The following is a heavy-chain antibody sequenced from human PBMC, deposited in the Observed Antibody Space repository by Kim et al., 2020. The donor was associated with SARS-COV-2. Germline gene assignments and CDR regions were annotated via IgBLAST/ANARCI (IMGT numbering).Heavy chain of an antibody. D-gene: IGHD3-3*01. J-gene: IGHJ5*02. CDR2: INTNTGNP. V-gene: IGHV7-4-1*02. CDR1: GYTFTSYA. Sequence: ASVKVSCKASGYTFTSYAMNWVRQAPGQGLEWMGWINTNTGNPTYDQGFTGRFVFSLDTSVSTAYLQISSLKAEDTGVYYCASTFWSGYTNWFDPWGQGTLVTVSS. CDR3: ASTFWSGYTNWFDP.